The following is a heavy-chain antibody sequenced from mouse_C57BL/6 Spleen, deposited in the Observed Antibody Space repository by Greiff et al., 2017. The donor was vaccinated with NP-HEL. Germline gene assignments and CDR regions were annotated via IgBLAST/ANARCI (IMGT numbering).Heavy chain of an antibody. CDR1: GFSLTSYG. V-gene: IGHV2-2*01. D-gene: IGHD1-1*01. CDR2: IWSGGST. CDR3: ARSYYGSSNAMDY. J-gene: IGHJ4*01. Sequence: QVQLKESGPGLVQPSQSLSITCTVSGFSLTSYGVHWVRQSPGKGLEWLGVIWSGGSTDYNAAFISRLSISKDNSKSQVFLKMNSLQADDTAIYYCARSYYGSSNAMDYWGQGTSVTVSS.